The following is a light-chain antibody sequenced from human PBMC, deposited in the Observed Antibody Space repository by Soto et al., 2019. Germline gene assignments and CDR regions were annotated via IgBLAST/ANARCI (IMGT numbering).Light chain of an antibody. V-gene: IGLV1-51*01. J-gene: IGLJ1*01. CDR3: GTWHSNLNGFV. Sequence: QSVLTQPPSVSAAPGQKVTISCSGTRSDIGNNFVSWYQQLPRAAPKLLIFDNNKRPSGIPDRFSGSKSGTAATLDITGLQTGDEATYYCGTWHSNLNGFVFGTGTKLTVL. CDR1: RSDIGNNF. CDR2: DNN.